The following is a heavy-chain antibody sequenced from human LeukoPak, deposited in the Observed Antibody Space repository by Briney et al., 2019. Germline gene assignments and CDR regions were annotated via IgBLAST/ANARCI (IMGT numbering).Heavy chain of an antibody. CDR1: GFTFRSHA. J-gene: IGHJ4*02. Sequence: GGSLRLSCVGSGFTFRSHAMSWVRQAPEKGLEFVSGIYENGGTTYYADSVKGRFSISRDNSKNTLYLQMDSLRGEDTAVYYCAKGRAAAGTYWGQGTLVTVSS. CDR3: AKGRAAAGTY. V-gene: IGHV3-23*01. CDR2: IYENGGTT. D-gene: IGHD6-13*01.